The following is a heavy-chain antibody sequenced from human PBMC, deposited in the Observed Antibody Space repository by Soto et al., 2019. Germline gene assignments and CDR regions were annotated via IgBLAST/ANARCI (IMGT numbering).Heavy chain of an antibody. CDR1: GGSISSYY. V-gene: IGHV4-59*01. CDR2: IYYSGIT. D-gene: IGHD5-18*01. J-gene: IGHJ4*02. Sequence: SETLSLTCTVSGGSISSYYWSWIRQPPGKGLEWIGYIYYSGITNYNPSLKSRVTISVDTSKNQLSLKLSSVTAADTAVYYCARGNVDTAMDFDYWGQGTLVTVSS. CDR3: ARGNVDTAMDFDY.